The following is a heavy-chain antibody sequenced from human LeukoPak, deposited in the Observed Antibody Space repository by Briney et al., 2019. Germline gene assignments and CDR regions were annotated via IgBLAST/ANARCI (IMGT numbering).Heavy chain of an antibody. D-gene: IGHD3-3*01. J-gene: IGHJ4*02. Sequence: GGSLRLSCAASGFTFSIYAMSWVRQAPGKGLQWVSSITSSGDGTYYADSVKGRFTISRDNSKNTLYLQMNSLRAEDTAVYYCAYDFWSGYYQDYWGQGTLVTVSS. CDR2: ITSSGDGT. CDR3: AYDFWSGYYQDY. V-gene: IGHV3-23*01. CDR1: GFTFSIYA.